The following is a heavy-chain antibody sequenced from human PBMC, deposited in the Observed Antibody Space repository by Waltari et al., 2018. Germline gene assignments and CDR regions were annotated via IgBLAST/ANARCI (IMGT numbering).Heavy chain of an antibody. CDR1: GVSFSGDY. D-gene: IGHD1-26*01. Sequence: QVQLQQWGAVLLKPSETLSLTCDVYGVSFSGDYWIWVRQSPEKGLEWIGEISHYGSTKYNPSLKSRVTISLHTSKNQFSLNLTSVTAADTAVYYCARHLGGSRGMDVWGKGTTVTVSS. V-gene: IGHV4-34*01. J-gene: IGHJ6*04. CDR2: ISHYGST. CDR3: ARHLGGSRGMDV.